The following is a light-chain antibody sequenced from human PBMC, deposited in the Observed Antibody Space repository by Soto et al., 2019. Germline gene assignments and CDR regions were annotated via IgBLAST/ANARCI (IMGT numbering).Light chain of an antibody. CDR3: QTWGTGIQV. CDR2: INSDGRQ. V-gene: IGLV4-69*01. CDR1: SGHSNYA. Sequence: QLVLTQSPSASASLGASVKLTCTLSSGHSNYAIAWHQQQPERGPRFLMKINSDGRQNKGDGIPDRFSGSSSGAERYLTISSLQSEDEADYYCQTWGTGIQVFGTGTKLTVL. J-gene: IGLJ1*01.